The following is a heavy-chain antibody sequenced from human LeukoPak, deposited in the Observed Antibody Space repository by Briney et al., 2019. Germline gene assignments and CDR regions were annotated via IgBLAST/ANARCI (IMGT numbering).Heavy chain of an antibody. CDR3: VSFYETY. CDR1: GFTFNSYA. CDR2: INSDGSWT. V-gene: IGHV3-74*01. Sequence: PGGSLRLSCAASGFTFNSYAMTWVRQAPGKGLVWVSHINSDGSWTSYADSVKGRFTISKDNAKNTVYLQMNSLRAEDTAVYYCVSFYETYWGRGTLVTVSS. J-gene: IGHJ4*02. D-gene: IGHD2/OR15-2a*01.